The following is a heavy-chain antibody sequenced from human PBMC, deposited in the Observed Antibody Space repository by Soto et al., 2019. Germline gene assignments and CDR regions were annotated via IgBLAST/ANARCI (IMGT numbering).Heavy chain of an antibody. J-gene: IGHJ6*02. Sequence: PGGSLRLSCAASGFTVSSNYMSWVRQAPGKGLEWVSVIYSGGSTYYADSVKGRFTISRDNSKNTLYLQMNSLRAEDTAVYYCARDSNHKNLNPVEHIVVVTARNGMDVWGQGTTVTVSS. CDR2: IYSGGST. CDR1: GFTVSSNY. V-gene: IGHV3-66*01. D-gene: IGHD2-21*02. CDR3: ARDSNHKNLNPVEHIVVVTARNGMDV.